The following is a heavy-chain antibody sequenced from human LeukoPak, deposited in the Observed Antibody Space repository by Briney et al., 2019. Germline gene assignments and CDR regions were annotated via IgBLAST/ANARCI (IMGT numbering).Heavy chain of an antibody. CDR3: ARGRGGMKKNY. CDR1: GGSFSGYY. D-gene: IGHD3-16*01. Sequence: KPSGTLSLTCAVYGGSFSGYYWSWIRQPPGKGLEWIGEINHSGSTNYNPSLKSRVTISVDTSKNQFSLKLSSVTAADTAVYYCARGRGGMKKNYWGQGTLVTVSS. CDR2: INHSGST. J-gene: IGHJ4*02. V-gene: IGHV4-34*01.